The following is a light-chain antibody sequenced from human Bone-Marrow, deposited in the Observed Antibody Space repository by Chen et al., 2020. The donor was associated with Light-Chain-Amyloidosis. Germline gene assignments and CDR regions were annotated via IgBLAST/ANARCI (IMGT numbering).Light chain of an antibody. CDR1: NIGSTR. V-gene: IGLV3-21*02. Sequence: SYVQTQPSSVSVAPGPTATIACGGNNIGSTRVHWYQQTPGQAPLLVVYGDSDRPSGIPERLSGSNSGNTATLTISRVEAGDEADYYCQVWDRSSDRPVFGGGTKLTVL. CDR2: GDS. J-gene: IGLJ3*02. CDR3: QVWDRSSDRPV.